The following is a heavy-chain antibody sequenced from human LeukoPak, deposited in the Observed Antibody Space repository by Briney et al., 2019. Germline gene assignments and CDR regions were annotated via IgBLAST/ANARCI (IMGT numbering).Heavy chain of an antibody. CDR2: ISSSSSHT. Sequence: NPGGSLRLSCGASEFAFSDFYMTWIRQAPGKGLEWVSYISSSSSHTNYADSVKGRFTISRDNAKNSLYLQMNSLGAEDTAVYYCARVPRWYVIDYWGQGTLVTVSS. D-gene: IGHD4-23*01. CDR3: ARVPRWYVIDY. V-gene: IGHV3-11*06. J-gene: IGHJ4*02. CDR1: EFAFSDFY.